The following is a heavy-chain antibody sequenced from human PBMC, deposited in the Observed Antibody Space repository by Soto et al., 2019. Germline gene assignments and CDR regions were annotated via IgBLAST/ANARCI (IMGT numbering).Heavy chain of an antibody. CDR3: ARGSSSRYQLQLYYFYY. CDR2: LNPDSGYT. Sequence: ASVKVSCTASGCTFTCYDINWVPQASVRGLEWMGWLNPDSGYTDYAQKFQGRVTLTRDTSINTVFMEVSSLRSDDTAVYWSARGSSSRYQLQLYYFYYWG. J-gene: IGHJ4*01. V-gene: IGHV1-8*01. D-gene: IGHD2-2*01. CDR1: GCTFTCYD.